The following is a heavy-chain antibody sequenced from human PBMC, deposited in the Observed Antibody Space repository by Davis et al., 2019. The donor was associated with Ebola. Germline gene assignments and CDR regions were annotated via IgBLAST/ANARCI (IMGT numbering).Heavy chain of an antibody. V-gene: IGHV3-23*01. CDR2: ISGSGGST. CDR1: GFTFSSYA. CDR3: AKDPYDYGDYGVDY. J-gene: IGHJ4*02. Sequence: PGGSLRLSCAASGFTFSSYAMSWVRQAPGKGLEWVSAISGSGGSTYYADSVKGRFTISRDNSKNTLYLQMNSLRAEDTAVYYCAKDPYDYGDYGVDYWGQGTLVTVSS. D-gene: IGHD4-17*01.